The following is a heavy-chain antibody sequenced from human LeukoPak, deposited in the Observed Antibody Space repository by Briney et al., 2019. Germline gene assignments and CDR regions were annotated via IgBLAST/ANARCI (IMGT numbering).Heavy chain of an antibody. V-gene: IGHV3-23*01. CDR2: ISGSGGST. J-gene: IGHJ4*02. Sequence: GGSLRLSCAASGFTFSSYAMSWVRQAPGKGLEWVSAISGSGGSTYYADSVKGRFTISGDNSKNTLYLQMNSLRAEDTAVYYCAKDLGSVVTPPSLDYWGQGTLVTVSS. CDR1: GFTFSSYA. D-gene: IGHD4-23*01. CDR3: AKDLGSVVTPPSLDY.